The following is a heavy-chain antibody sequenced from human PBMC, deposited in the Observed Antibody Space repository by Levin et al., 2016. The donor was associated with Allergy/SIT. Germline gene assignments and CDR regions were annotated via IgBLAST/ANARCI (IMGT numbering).Heavy chain of an antibody. D-gene: IGHD4-23*01. J-gene: IGHJ6*03. CDR1: GYTFTGYY. CDR3: ARETVVTGFGYMDV. Sequence: ASVKVSCKASGYTFTGYYMHWVRQAPGQGLEWMGWINPNSGGTNYAQKFQGWVTMTRDTSISTAYMELSRLRSDDTAVYYCARETVVTGFGYMDVWGKGTTVTVSS. CDR2: INPNSGGT. V-gene: IGHV1-2*04.